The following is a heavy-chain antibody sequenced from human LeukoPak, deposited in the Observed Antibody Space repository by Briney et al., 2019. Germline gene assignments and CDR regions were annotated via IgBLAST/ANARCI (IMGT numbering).Heavy chain of an antibody. CDR3: ARDLTVTTSGVWFDP. CDR2: IYTSGST. J-gene: IGHJ5*02. V-gene: IGHV4-4*07. D-gene: IGHD4-17*01. CDR1: GGSISSYY. Sequence: ASETLSLTCTVSGGSISSYYWSWIRQPAGKGLEWIGRIYTSGSTNYSPSLKSRVTMSVDTSKNQFSLKLSSVTAADTAVYYCARDLTVTTSGVWFDPWGQGTLVTVSS.